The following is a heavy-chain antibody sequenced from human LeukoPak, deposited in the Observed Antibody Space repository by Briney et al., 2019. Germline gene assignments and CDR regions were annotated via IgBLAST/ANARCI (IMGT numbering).Heavy chain of an antibody. Sequence: GGSLRLSCTASGFTFSTYWMHWVRRAPGKGLVWVSRIDIDGSSTSYADSVKGRFTISRDNAKNTLYLQMNSLRAEDTAVYYCARDLAAAASSGWFDPWGQGTLVTVSS. V-gene: IGHV3-74*01. CDR3: ARDLAAAASSGWFDP. CDR1: GFTFSTYW. CDR2: IDIDGSST. D-gene: IGHD6-13*01. J-gene: IGHJ5*02.